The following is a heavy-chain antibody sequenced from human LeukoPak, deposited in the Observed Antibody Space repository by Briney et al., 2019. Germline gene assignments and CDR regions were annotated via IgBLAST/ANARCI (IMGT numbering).Heavy chain of an antibody. CDR2: ISSNGGST. Sequence: GGSLRLSCSASGFTFSSYAMHWVRQAPGKGLEYVSAISSNGGSTYNTDSVKGRFSISRDNSKNTLHLQMNSLRAEDTAVYYCARLGANRSCTNGVCYYCDFWGQGTLVTVSS. J-gene: IGHJ4*02. D-gene: IGHD2-8*01. CDR1: GFTFSSYA. CDR3: ARLGANRSCTNGVCYYCDF. V-gene: IGHV3-64*04.